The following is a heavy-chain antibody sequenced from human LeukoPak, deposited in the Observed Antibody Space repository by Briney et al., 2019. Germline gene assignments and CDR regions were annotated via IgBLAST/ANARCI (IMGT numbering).Heavy chain of an antibody. CDR3: ARGWDYDSGGRPTAYVY. J-gene: IGHJ4*02. V-gene: IGHV1-69*13. Sequence: GASVKVSCKASGGTFSSYAISWVRQAPGQGLEWMGGIILIFGTANYAQKFQGKVTITADESTSTAYMELSSLRSEDTAVYYCARGWDYDSGGRPTAYVYWGQGTLVSVSS. D-gene: IGHD3-22*01. CDR2: IILIFGTA. CDR1: GGTFSSYA.